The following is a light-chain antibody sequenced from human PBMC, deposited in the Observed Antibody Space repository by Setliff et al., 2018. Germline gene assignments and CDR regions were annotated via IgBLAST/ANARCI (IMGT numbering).Light chain of an antibody. CDR2: DVT. CDR3: CSYAGNTIVI. CDR1: SSDIGGFDL. V-gene: IGLV2-23*02. Sequence: QSALTQPASVAGSPGQSITISCTGTSSDIGGFDLVSWYQQHPGKVPKLIIYDVTKRPSGVSHRFSASKSGNTASLTISGLQAEDEADYYCCSYAGNTIVIFGGGTKVTVL. J-gene: IGLJ2*01.